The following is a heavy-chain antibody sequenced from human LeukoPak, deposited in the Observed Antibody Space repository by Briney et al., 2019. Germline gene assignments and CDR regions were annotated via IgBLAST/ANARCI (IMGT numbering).Heavy chain of an antibody. CDR1: GFTFSPYE. CDR3: TVGGRDYCTKGICYGY. D-gene: IGHD2-8*01. V-gene: IGHV3-15*01. Sequence: AGSLRLSCAASGFTFSPYEMNWVRQAPGKGLEWVGRIKSITDGGTTDYAAPVKGRFSISRDDSKNTLYLQMNSPKTEDTAVYYCTVGGRDYCTKGICYGYWGQGALVTVSS. CDR2: IKSITDGGTT. J-gene: IGHJ4*02.